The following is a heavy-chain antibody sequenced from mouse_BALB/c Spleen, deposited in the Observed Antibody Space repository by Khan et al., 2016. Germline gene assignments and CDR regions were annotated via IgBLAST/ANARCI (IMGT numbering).Heavy chain of an antibody. J-gene: IGHJ3*01. CDR3: ARSVY. Sequence: QVQLQQSGAELMKPGASVKISCKATGYIFGSYWIEWVKQRPGHGLEWIGEILPGSGSTKYNENFKVTATFSAETSSNTAYMQLRSLTTEDSACYYCARSVYWGQGTLVTVSA. CDR2: ILPGSGST. V-gene: IGHV1-9*01. CDR1: GYIFGSYW.